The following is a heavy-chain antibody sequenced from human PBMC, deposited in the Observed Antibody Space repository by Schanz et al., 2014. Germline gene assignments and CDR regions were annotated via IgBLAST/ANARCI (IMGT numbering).Heavy chain of an antibody. J-gene: IGHJ4*02. CDR1: GFSLNTYG. D-gene: IGHD4-17*01. V-gene: IGHV3-33*01. Sequence: QEQLVESGGGVVQPGTSLILSCSVSGFSLNTYGIHWFRQPAGKGLEWVAVIWNNGVTKYYADSVRGRFTISRDRFQNTLYLRMSSLRAEDTAVYYCARPRFDYGEVDYWGQGTLVTVSS. CDR3: ARPRFDYGEVDY. CDR2: IWNNGVTK.